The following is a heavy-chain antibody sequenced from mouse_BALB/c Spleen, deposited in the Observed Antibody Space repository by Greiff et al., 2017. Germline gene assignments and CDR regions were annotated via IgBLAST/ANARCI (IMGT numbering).Heavy chain of an antibody. V-gene: IGHV1-85*01. CDR1: GYTFTSYD. J-gene: IGHJ4*01. CDR3: ARTYGYDAMDY. D-gene: IGHD1-1*02. Sequence: VQLQQSGAELVKPGASVKLSCKASGYTFTSYDINWVRQRPEQGLEWIGWIFPGDGSTKYNEKFKGKATFTADTSSNTAYMQLSSLTSEDSAVYYCARTYGYDAMDYWGQGTSVTVSS. CDR2: IFPGDGST.